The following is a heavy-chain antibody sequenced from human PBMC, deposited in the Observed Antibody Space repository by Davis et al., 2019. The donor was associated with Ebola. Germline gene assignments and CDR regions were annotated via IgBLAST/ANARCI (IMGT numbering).Heavy chain of an antibody. Sequence: GESLKISCAASGVIVGNTYMAWVRQAPGKGLEWISFIYSGGSAYYADSVKGRFTISRDKSKNTLNLQMDSLRAEDTAVYYCAKAREWDSYYFESWGQGTLVTVSS. V-gene: IGHV3-53*01. CDR1: GVIVGNTY. CDR2: IYSGGSA. CDR3: AKAREWDSYYFES. D-gene: IGHD1-26*01. J-gene: IGHJ4*02.